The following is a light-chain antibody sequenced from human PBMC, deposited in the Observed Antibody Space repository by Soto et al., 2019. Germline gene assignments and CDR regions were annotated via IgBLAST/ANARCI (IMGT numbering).Light chain of an antibody. J-gene: IGKJ4*01. CDR1: QSISSW. V-gene: IGKV1-5*01. CDR2: DAS. Sequence: DIQMTQSPSTLSASVGDRVTITCRASQSISSWLAWYQQKPVKAPKLLIYDASSLESGVPSRFSGSGSGTEFTLTISSLQPDDFATYYCQRYNSYSPVLTFGGGTNVEIK. CDR3: QRYNSYSPVLT.